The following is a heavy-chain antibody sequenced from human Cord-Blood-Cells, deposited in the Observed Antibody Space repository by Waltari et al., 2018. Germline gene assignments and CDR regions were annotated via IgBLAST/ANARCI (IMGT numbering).Heavy chain of an antibody. V-gene: IGHV1-69*01. J-gene: IGHJ3*02. Sequence: HPVQSGADARKRGAPDKATRKASGGTFSTAAIRRGHHATRQGLEGMGAIIPIFGTANYAQKFQGRVTITADESTSTAYMELSSLRSDETAVYYCARDITMVRGVIGAFDIWGQGTMVTVSS. CDR1: GGTFSTAA. CDR3: ARDITMVRGVIGAFDI. CDR2: IIPIFGTA. D-gene: IGHD3-10*01.